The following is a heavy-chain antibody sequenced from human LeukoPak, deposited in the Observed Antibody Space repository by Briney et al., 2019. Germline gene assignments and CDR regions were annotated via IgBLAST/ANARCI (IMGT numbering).Heavy chain of an antibody. CDR2: IYTSGST. CDR1: GGSISSGSYY. J-gene: IGHJ4*02. Sequence: SQTLSLTCTVSGGSISSGSYYWSWIRQPAGKGLEWIGRIYTSGSTNYNPSLKSRVTISVDTSKNQFSLKLSSVTAADTAVYYCARANLGEDYFDYWGQGTLVTVSS. CDR3: ARANLGEDYFDY. V-gene: IGHV4-61*02. D-gene: IGHD3-16*01.